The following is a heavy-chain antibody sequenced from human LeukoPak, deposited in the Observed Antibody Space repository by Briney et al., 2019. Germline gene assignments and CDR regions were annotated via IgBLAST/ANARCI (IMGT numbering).Heavy chain of an antibody. CDR1: GFTVSSNY. Sequence: GGSLRLSCAASGFTVSSNYMSWVRQAPGKGLEWVSVIYSGGSTYYADSVKGRFTISRDNSKNTLYLQMNSLRAEDTAVYYCARTPQDMRDYYDSSGYIDYWGQGTLVTVSS. D-gene: IGHD3-22*01. V-gene: IGHV3-66*01. J-gene: IGHJ4*02. CDR2: IYSGGST. CDR3: ARTPQDMRDYYDSSGYIDY.